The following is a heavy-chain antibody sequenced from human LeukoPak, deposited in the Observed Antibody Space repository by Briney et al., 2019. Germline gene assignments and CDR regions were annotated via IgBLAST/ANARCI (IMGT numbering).Heavy chain of an antibody. CDR1: GFTFSNFA. Sequence: PGGSLRLSCAASGFTFSNFAMSWVRQAPGKGLEWVSTISDSGVNTYYADSVKGRFTISRDNSKNTLYLQMNSLRAEDTAIHYCANRGSWGQGTLVTVSS. J-gene: IGHJ4*02. CDR2: ISDSGVNT. V-gene: IGHV3-23*01. CDR3: ANRGS.